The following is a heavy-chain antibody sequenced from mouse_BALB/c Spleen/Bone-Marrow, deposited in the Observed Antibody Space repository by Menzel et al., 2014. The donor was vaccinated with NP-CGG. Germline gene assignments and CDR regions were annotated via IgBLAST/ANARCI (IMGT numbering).Heavy chain of an antibody. V-gene: IGHV1-81*01. Sequence: VQLQQSGPELVKPGASVKMSCKASGYTFTDYVIRWVKQRTGQGLEWIGEIYPGSGSTYYNEKFKGKATLTADKSSNTAYMELSSLTSEDSAVYFCARGSYGYHFDYWGQGTTLTVSS. CDR3: ARGSYGYHFDY. CDR1: GYTFTDYV. J-gene: IGHJ2*01. CDR2: IYPGSGST. D-gene: IGHD1-2*01.